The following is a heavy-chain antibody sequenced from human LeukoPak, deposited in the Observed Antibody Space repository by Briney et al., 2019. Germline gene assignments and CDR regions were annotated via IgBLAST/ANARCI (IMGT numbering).Heavy chain of an antibody. J-gene: IGHJ1*01. D-gene: IGHD2-15*01. CDR3: ARDWGCSGGSCRPEYFQH. Sequence: ASVKVSCKASGYTFTSYGISWVRQAPGQGLEWMGWISAYNGNTNYAQKLQGRVTMTTDTSTSTAYMELRSLRSDDTAVYYCARDWGCSGGSCRPEYFQHWGQGTLVTVSS. V-gene: IGHV1-18*01. CDR1: GYTFTSYG. CDR2: ISAYNGNT.